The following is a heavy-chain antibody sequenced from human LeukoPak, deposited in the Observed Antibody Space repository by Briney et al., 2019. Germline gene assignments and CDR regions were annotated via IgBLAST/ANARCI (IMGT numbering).Heavy chain of an antibody. J-gene: IGHJ5*02. CDR3: TRDMGDIVVVPAAP. V-gene: IGHV3-49*04. D-gene: IGHD2-2*01. Sequence: GGSLRLSCTASGFTFGDYAMSWVRQAPGKGLEWVGFIRSKAYGGTTEYAASVKGRFTISRDDSKSIAYLQMNSLKTEDTAVYYCTRDMGDIVVVPAAPWGQGTLVTVSS. CDR1: GFTFGDYA. CDR2: IRSKAYGGTT.